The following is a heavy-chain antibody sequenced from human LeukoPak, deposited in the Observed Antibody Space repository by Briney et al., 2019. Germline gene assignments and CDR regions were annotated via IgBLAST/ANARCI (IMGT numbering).Heavy chain of an antibody. CDR3: ARGYRPPSSGFDY. Sequence: KPSETLSLTCTAFGGSIRSYYWSWIRQPPGKGLEWIGHISYSGTTNYNPSLNSRVAISIDTSRNQFSLNLNSVTASDTAVYYCARGYRPPSSGFDYWGQGTPVTVSS. D-gene: IGHD6-19*01. V-gene: IGHV4-59*08. J-gene: IGHJ4*02. CDR2: ISYSGTT. CDR1: GGSIRSYY.